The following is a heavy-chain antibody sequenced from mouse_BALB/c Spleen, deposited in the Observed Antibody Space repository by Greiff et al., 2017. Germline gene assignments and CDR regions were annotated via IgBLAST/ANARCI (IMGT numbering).Heavy chain of an antibody. V-gene: IGHV3-6*02. J-gene: IGHJ3*01. CDR1: GYSITSGYY. CDR2: ISYDGSN. D-gene: IGHD4-1*01. CDR3: ARAGTVGAGFAY. Sequence: EVKLMESGPGLVKPSQSLSLTCSVTGYSITSGYYWNWIRQFPGNKLEWMGYISYDGSNNYNPSLKNRISITRDTSKNQFFLKLNSVTTEDTATYYCARAGTVGAGFAYWGQGTLVTVSA.